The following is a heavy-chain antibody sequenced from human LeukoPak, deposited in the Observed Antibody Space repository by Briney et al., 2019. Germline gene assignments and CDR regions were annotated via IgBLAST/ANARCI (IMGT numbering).Heavy chain of an antibody. D-gene: IGHD3-22*01. Sequence: SETLPLTCAVYGGSFSGYYWSWIRQPPGKGLEWIGEINHSGSTNYNPSLKSRVTISVDTSKNQFSLKLSSVTAADTAVYYCARRPYDSSGYSRGFIYFDYWGQGTLVTVSS. CDR1: GGSFSGYY. CDR2: INHSGST. CDR3: ARRPYDSSGYSRGFIYFDY. J-gene: IGHJ4*02. V-gene: IGHV4-34*01.